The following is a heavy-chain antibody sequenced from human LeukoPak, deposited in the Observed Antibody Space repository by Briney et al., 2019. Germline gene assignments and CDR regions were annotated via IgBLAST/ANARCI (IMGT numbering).Heavy chain of an antibody. CDR2: IYYSGST. J-gene: IGHJ4*02. CDR1: GGSISSSSYY. D-gene: IGHD1-26*01. Sequence: SETLSLTCTVSGGSISSSSYYWGWTRQPPGKGLEWIGSIYYSGSTYYNPSLKSRVTISVDTSKNQFSLKLSSVTAADTAVYYCARLLPGSYVDYWGQGTLVTVSS. CDR3: ARLLPGSYVDY. V-gene: IGHV4-39*01.